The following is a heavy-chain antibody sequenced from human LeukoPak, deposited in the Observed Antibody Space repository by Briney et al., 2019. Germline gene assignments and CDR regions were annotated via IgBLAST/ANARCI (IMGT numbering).Heavy chain of an antibody. CDR1: SSSISIGDHY. CDR3: VTANQRSTHYFDY. J-gene: IGHJ4*02. V-gene: IGHV4-61*02. D-gene: IGHD1-20*01. Sequence: SETLSPTCSVSSSSISIGDHYWSWIRQPAGKGLEWVGRVYTSGSTTYNPSVKRRGTISVDTSTTQSSLKLSSVTAADTAVYYCVTANQRSTHYFDYWGQGTLVTVSS. CDR2: VYTSGST.